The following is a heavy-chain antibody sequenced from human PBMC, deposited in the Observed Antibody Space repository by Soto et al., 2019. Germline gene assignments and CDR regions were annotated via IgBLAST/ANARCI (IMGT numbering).Heavy chain of an antibody. V-gene: IGHV3-30*18. D-gene: IGHD4-4*01. CDR3: SNGPLRFSNYCVYAVSSSSMDV. Sequence: QMKLVESGGGVVQPGTSLRLSCVASGFTFSAFGMHWVRQAPGKGLEWVAISTYGGSNKYYRDSVQGRFSISTDNSRVKLSLQMNRLLDDDTAVYYCSNGPLRFSNYCVYAVSSSSMDVWGQGTTVSASS. CDR2: STYGGSNK. J-gene: IGHJ6*02. CDR1: GFTFSAFG.